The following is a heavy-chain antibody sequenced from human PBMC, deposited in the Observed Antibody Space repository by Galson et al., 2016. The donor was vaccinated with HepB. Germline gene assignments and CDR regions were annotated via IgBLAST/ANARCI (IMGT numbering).Heavy chain of an antibody. CDR1: GFTFPNSA. CDR2: IVAVSGDT. J-gene: IGHJ4*02. CDR3: AAFSGYCDRTSCFPSFDY. V-gene: IGHV1-58*01. Sequence: SCKASGFTFPNSAVQWVRLARGQRLEWIGWIVAVSGDTNYAQKFQERVTITRDTSTGTAYMELSSLRSDDTAVYYCAAFSGYCDRTSCFPSFDYWGQGTLVTVSS. D-gene: IGHD2-2*03.